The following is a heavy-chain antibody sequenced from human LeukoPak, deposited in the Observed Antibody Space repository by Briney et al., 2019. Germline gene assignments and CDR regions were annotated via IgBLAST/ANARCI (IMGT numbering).Heavy chain of an antibody. V-gene: IGHV3-30-3*01. D-gene: IGHD4-17*01. CDR3: VRETEAYGE. Sequence: GGSLRLSCTASGFTFSSYAMHWVCQAPGKGLEWVAVISYDGSDNYYADSVKGRFTISRDNSKKTLYLQMNSLRAEDTAIYYCVRETEAYGEWGQGTLVTVSS. J-gene: IGHJ4*02. CDR1: GFTFSSYA. CDR2: ISYDGSDN.